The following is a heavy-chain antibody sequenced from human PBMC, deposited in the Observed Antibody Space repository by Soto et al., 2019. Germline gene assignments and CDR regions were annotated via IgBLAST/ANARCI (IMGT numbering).Heavy chain of an antibody. CDR2: IKQDGSET. CDR3: TTNTVTKVDDY. CDR1: GFTFSNFW. V-gene: IGHV3-7*03. J-gene: IGHJ4*02. D-gene: IGHD4-17*01. Sequence: EVQLVESGGGLVQPGGSLRLSCAVSGFTFSNFWMSWVRQAPGKGLEWLANIKQDGSETNYVDSVKGRFIISRDNAQNCLSLQMNSLRAEDTDIYYCTTNTVTKVDDYLCQGTLGTVSS.